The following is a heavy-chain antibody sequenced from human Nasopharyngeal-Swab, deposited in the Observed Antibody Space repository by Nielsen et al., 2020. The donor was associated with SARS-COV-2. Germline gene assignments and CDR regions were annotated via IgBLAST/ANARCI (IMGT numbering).Heavy chain of an antibody. D-gene: IGHD2-21*01. CDR2: IYHSGST. CDR1: GGSISGYY. J-gene: IGHJ4*02. V-gene: IGHV4-34*01. Sequence: SETLSLTCTVSGGSISGYYWSWIRQPPGKGLEWIGEIYHSGSTNYNPSLKSRVTISVDKSKNQFSLKLSSVTAADTAVYYCARVGEGYFDYWGQGTLVTVSS. CDR3: ARVGEGYFDY.